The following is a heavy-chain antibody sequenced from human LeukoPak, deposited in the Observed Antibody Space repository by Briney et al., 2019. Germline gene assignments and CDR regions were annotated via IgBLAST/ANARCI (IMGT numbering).Heavy chain of an antibody. D-gene: IGHD6-19*01. CDR1: GGTFSTYV. CDR3: SVTRRTDSGWHRHFDY. CDR2: VSPILGIP. J-gene: IGHJ4*02. V-gene: IGHV1-69*04. Sequence: GSSVKVSCKASGGTFSTYVINWVRQAPGQGLEWMGRVSPILGIPTHAQKFQGRVTITADKSTNTAYMEMSSLRSEDTAVYYCSVTRRTDSGWHRHFDYWGQGTLVTVSS.